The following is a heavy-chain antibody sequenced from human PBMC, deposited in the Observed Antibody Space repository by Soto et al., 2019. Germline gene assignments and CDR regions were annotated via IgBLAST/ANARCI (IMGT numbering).Heavy chain of an antibody. Sequence: PSETLSLTCTVSGGSISNPSYYWGWVRQPPGKGLEWIGDIFYTGRTYYSPSLKSRVTISVDTSKNQFSLKLSSVTAADTAVYYCARGRFGTIYCGGDCLPYLDYWGQGTLVTVSS. D-gene: IGHD2-21*02. CDR3: ARGRFGTIYCGGDCLPYLDY. J-gene: IGHJ4*02. V-gene: IGHV4-39*07. CDR2: IFYTGRT. CDR1: GGSISNPSYY.